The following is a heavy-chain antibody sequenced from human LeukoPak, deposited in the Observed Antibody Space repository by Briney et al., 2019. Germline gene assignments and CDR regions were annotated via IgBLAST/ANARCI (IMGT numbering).Heavy chain of an antibody. CDR1: GGSISSSSYY. CDR3: ASYAVRSKLNDY. J-gene: IGHJ4*02. V-gene: IGHV4-39*01. CDR2: IYYSGST. Sequence: SETLSLTCTVSGGSISSSSYYWGWIRQPPGKGLEWIGGIYYSGSTYYNPSLKSRVTISVDTSKNQFSLKLSSVTAADTAVYYCASYAVRSKLNDYWGQGTLVTVPS. D-gene: IGHD3-10*01.